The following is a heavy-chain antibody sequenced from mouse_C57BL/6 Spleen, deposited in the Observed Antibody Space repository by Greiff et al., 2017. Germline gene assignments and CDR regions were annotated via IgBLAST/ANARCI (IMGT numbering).Heavy chain of an antibody. D-gene: IGHD4-1*01. CDR2: IHTDSGTT. CDR3: ARESSGSNWDIDF. CDR1: GFTFTNYW. J-gene: IGHJ1*03. V-gene: IGHV1-64*01. Sequence: VQVVEPGAGLVKPGASLKFSCTASGFTFTNYWMHWVRQAPEQGLEWVGLIHTDSGTTNYNEKFKSRSTLSVDNSSSTAYMQLSSLTSEDTAVYYCARESSGSNWDIDFWGTGTTVTVSS.